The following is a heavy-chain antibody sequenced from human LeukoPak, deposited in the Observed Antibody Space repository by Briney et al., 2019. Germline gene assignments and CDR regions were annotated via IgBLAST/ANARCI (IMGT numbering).Heavy chain of an antibody. V-gene: IGHV3-23*01. CDR2: ISTMSNYI. CDR3: AKGPSKAAAGELDY. CDR1: GFDFSTYA. J-gene: IGHJ4*02. Sequence: PGGSLRLSCAASGFDFSTYAINWVRQAPGKGLEWVSSISTMSNYIFYADSVKGRFTISRDNSKNTLYLQMNSLRAEDTAVYYCAKGPSKAAAGELDYWGQGTLVTVSS. D-gene: IGHD6-13*01.